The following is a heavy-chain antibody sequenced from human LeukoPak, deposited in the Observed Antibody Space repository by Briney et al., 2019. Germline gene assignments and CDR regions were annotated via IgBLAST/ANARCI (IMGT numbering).Heavy chain of an antibody. Sequence: KPSEPLSLTCTVSVGPISSSSYYWGWIRQPPGKGLVWIGSIYYSGNTNYNRSLQSRVTISVDTSMNQFSLRLTSVTAADTAVYYCARTVGIAVAEDAFALWGQGTVVTVS. D-gene: IGHD6-19*01. CDR3: ARTVGIAVAEDAFAL. CDR1: VGPISSSSYY. V-gene: IGHV4-39*01. J-gene: IGHJ3*01. CDR2: IYYSGNT.